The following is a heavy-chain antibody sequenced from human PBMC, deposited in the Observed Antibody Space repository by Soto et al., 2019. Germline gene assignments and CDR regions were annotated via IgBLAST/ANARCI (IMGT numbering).Heavy chain of an antibody. J-gene: IGHJ4*02. V-gene: IGHV4-39*01. CDR1: GGSISSSSYY. Sequence: QLQLQESGPGLVKPSETLSLTCTVSGGSISSSSYYWGWIRQPPGKRLEWIGGMYYSVSTYFNPSLKSRVTISVDTSKNQFSLKLSSVTAAATAVYYCARWYGSEVFDYWGQGTLVTVSS. CDR2: MYYSVST. CDR3: ARWYGSEVFDY. D-gene: IGHD3-10*01.